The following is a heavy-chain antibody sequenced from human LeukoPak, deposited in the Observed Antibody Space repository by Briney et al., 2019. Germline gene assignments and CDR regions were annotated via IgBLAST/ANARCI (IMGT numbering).Heavy chain of an antibody. CDR2: IWYDGSNK. V-gene: IGHV3-33*01. D-gene: IGHD3-22*01. Sequence: GGSLRLSCAASGFTFSSYGMHWVRQAPGKGLEWVAVIWYDGSNKYYADSVKGRFTISRDNAKNSLYLQMNSLRAEDTAVYYCARDPQWLSFAHDAFDIWGQGTMVTVSS. CDR1: GFTFSSYG. CDR3: ARDPQWLSFAHDAFDI. J-gene: IGHJ3*02.